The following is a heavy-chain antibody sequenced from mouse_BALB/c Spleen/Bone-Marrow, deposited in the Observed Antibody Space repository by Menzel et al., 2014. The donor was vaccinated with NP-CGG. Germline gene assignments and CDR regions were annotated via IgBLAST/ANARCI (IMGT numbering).Heavy chain of an antibody. D-gene: IGHD1-1*01. Sequence: VQLQQSGPDLVKPSQSLSLTCTVTGYSITSGYSWHWIRQFPGNKLEWMGYIHYSGSTNYNPSLKSRISITRDTSKNQFFLQLNSVTTEDTATYDCARGYYSGSSRYAMDYWGQGTSVTVSS. CDR1: GYSITSGYS. V-gene: IGHV3-1*02. CDR3: ARGYYSGSSRYAMDY. J-gene: IGHJ4*01. CDR2: IHYSGST.